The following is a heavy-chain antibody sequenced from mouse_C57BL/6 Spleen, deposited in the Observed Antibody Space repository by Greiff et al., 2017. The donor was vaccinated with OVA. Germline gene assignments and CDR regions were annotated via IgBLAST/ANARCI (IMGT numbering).Heavy chain of an antibody. J-gene: IGHJ2*01. Sequence: VHVKQSGPELVKPGASVKISCKASGYPFTDYNMNWVKQSNGKSLEWIGVINPNYGTTSYNQKFKGKATLTVDQSSSTAYMQLNSLTSEDSAVYYCARVGIESLDYWGQGTTLTVSS. CDR3: ARVGIESLDY. CDR1: GYPFTDYN. V-gene: IGHV1-39*01. CDR2: INPNYGTT.